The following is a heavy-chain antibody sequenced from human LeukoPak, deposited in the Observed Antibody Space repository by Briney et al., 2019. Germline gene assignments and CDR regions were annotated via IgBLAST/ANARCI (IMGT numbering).Heavy chain of an antibody. CDR2: IYYSGST. V-gene: IGHV4-59*01. CDR1: GGSISSYY. J-gene: IGHJ3*02. D-gene: IGHD5-12*01. CDR3: ARERAVATIDAFDI. Sequence: PSETLPLTCTVSGGSISSYYWSWIRQPPGKGLEWIGYIYYSGSTNYNPSLKSRVTISVDTSKNQFSLKLSSVTAADTAVYYCARERAVATIDAFDIWGQGTMVTVSS.